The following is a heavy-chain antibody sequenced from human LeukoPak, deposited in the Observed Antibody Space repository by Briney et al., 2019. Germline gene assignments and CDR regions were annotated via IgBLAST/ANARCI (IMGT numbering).Heavy chain of an antibody. CDR1: GFTFSSYG. D-gene: IGHD6-6*01. CDR3: AKDRNEYSSSSYYYMDV. Sequence: GGSLRLPCAASGFTFSSYGMHWVRQAPGKGLEWVAFIRYDGSNKYYADSVKGRFTISRDNSKNTLYLQMNSLRAEDTAVYYCAKDRNEYSSSSYYYMDVWGKGTTVTVSS. J-gene: IGHJ6*03. CDR2: IRYDGSNK. V-gene: IGHV3-30*02.